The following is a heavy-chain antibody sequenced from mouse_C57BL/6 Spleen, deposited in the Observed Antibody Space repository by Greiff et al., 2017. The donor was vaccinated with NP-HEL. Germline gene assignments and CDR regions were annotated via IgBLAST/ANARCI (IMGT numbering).Heavy chain of an antibody. J-gene: IGHJ2*01. CDR1: GYTFTDYN. CDR3: AKGLGRREFDY. CDR2: INPNNGGT. V-gene: IGHV1-22*01. Sequence: EVQLQQSGPELVKPGASVKMSCKASGYTFTDYNMHWVKQSHGKSLEWIGYINPNNGGTSYNQKFKGKATLTVNKSSSTAYMELRSLTSEDSAVYYCAKGLGRREFDYWGQGTTLTVSS. D-gene: IGHD4-1*01.